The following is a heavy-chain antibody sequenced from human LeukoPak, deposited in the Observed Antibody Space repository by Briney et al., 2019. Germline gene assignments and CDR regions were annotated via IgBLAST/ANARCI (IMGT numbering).Heavy chain of an antibody. CDR3: ARGVPYSNYAHDDYYYYLDV. Sequence: VASVKVSCKASGGTFSSYAISWVRQAPGQGLEWMGGIIPVFGTANYAQKFQGRVTITTDESTSTAYMELSRLRSEDTAVYYCARGVPYSNYAHDDYYYYLDVWGKGTTVTVSS. CDR1: GGTFSSYA. V-gene: IGHV1-69*05. J-gene: IGHJ6*03. D-gene: IGHD4-11*01. CDR2: IIPVFGTA.